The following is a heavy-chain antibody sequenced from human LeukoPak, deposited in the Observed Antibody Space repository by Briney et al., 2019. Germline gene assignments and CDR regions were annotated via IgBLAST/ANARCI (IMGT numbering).Heavy chain of an antibody. CDR2: ISYSGTT. CDR3: ATYNVGVTTGFDC. J-gene: IGHJ4*02. V-gene: IGHV4-31*03. CDR1: GASISGGGCF. D-gene: IGHD3-10*01. Sequence: SETLSLTCTVSGASISGGGCFWTWIRQFPGKGLEWIGYISYSGTTYYNPSLKSRLTISTDTSKNQFSLKLSSVTAADTALYYCATYNVGVTTGFDCWGQGTLVTASS.